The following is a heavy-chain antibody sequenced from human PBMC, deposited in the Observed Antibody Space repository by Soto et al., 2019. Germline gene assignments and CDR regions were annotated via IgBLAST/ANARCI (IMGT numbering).Heavy chain of an antibody. Sequence: QVQLQESGPGLVKPSGTLSLTCAVSGGSISSSNWWSWVRQPPGKGLEWIGEIYHSGSTNYNPSLKGRVTIAVDKSKNQFSLKLSAVTAADTAVYYCARLYMVRGVMDWFDPWGQGTLVTVSS. CDR1: GGSISSSNW. CDR2: IYHSGST. CDR3: ARLYMVRGVMDWFDP. J-gene: IGHJ5*02. D-gene: IGHD3-10*01. V-gene: IGHV4-4*02.